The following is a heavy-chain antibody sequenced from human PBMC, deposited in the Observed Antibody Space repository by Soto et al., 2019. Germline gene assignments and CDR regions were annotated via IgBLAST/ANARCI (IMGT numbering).Heavy chain of an antibody. CDR2: IYYSGST. D-gene: IGHD3-3*01. CDR1: GGSISSSSYH. J-gene: IGHJ4*02. V-gene: IGHV4-39*01. CDR3: ARSRRDFWSGYYRGFDY. Sequence: SETLSLTCTVSGGSISSSSYHWGWIRQPPGKGLEWIGSIYYSGSTYYNPSLKSRVTISVDTSENQFSLKLSSVTAADTAVYYCARSRRDFWSGYYRGFDYWGQGTLVTVSS.